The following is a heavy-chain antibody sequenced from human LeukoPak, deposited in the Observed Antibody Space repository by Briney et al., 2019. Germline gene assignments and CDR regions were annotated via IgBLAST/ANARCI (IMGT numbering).Heavy chain of an antibody. CDR3: ARRLRAESDASPDNWIGP. CDR2: INPNSGGT. CDR1: GYIFTGYY. Sequence: ASVKVSCKASGYIFTGYYMHWVRQAPGQGLEWMGWINPNSGGTNYAQKFQGRVTMTRDTSISTAYMELSRLRSDDTAVYYCARRLRAESDASPDNWIGPWGQGALVTVSS. D-gene: IGHD3-16*01. V-gene: IGHV1-2*02. J-gene: IGHJ5*02.